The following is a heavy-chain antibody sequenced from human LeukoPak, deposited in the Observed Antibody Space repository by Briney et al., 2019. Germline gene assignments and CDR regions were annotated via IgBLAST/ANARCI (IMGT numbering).Heavy chain of an antibody. V-gene: IGHV1-2*02. Sequence: ASVKVSCKASGSTFSDYHINWVRQASGQGPEWMGWINTKSGDAKYNQAFQGRVTMTRDTSISTAYMELSRLRSGDTAMYYCARGEYSNGYPYRLDSWGQGTLVTVSS. CDR3: ARGEYSNGYPYRLDS. CDR1: GSTFSDYH. D-gene: IGHD3-16*01. J-gene: IGHJ4*02. CDR2: INTKSGDA.